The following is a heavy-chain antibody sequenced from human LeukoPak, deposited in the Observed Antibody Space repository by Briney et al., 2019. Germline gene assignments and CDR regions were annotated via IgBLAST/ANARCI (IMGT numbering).Heavy chain of an antibody. Sequence: GGSLRLSCAASGFTFSSYEMNWVRQAPGKGLEWVSYIGSSGSTIYYADSVKGRFTISRDNAKNSLYLQMNSLRAEDTAVYYCATSFLYSSSWYYFDYWGQGTLVTVSS. V-gene: IGHV3-48*03. CDR3: ATSFLYSSSWYYFDY. D-gene: IGHD6-13*01. CDR2: IGSSGSTI. CDR1: GFTFSSYE. J-gene: IGHJ4*02.